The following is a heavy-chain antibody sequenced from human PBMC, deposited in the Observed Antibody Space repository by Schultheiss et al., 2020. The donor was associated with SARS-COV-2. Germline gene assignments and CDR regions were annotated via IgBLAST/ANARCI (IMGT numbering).Heavy chain of an antibody. CDR1: GGSISSYY. J-gene: IGHJ6*03. D-gene: IGHD2-2*02. V-gene: IGHV4-59*12. CDR2: IYYSGST. Sequence: SETLSLTCTVSGGSISSYYWSWIRQPPGKGLEWIGYIYYSGSTNYNPSLKSRVTISLDTSKNQFSLKLSSLTAADTAVYYCARGLIVVVPAPILGLGPFYYSYHVDVWGKGTTVTVSS. CDR3: ARGLIVVVPAPILGLGPFYYSYHVDV.